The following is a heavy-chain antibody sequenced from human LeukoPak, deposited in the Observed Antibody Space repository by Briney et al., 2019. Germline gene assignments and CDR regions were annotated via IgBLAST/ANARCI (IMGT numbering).Heavy chain of an antibody. D-gene: IGHD3-10*01. Sequence: GGSLRLSCAASGFTFSSYSMNWVRQAPGKGLEWFSSISSSSSYIYYADSVKGRFTISRDNAKNSLYLQMNSLRAEDTAVYYCARNMVRGVIAYYFDYWGQGTLVTVSS. CDR1: GFTFSSYS. V-gene: IGHV3-21*01. CDR2: ISSSSSYI. CDR3: ARNMVRGVIAYYFDY. J-gene: IGHJ4*02.